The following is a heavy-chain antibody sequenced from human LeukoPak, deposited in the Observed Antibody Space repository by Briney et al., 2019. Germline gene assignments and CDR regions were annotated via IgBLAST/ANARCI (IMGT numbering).Heavy chain of an antibody. J-gene: IGHJ5*02. CDR1: GFKFDDYG. CDR3: AKSTEFTVSGFFDP. D-gene: IGHD4-17*01. Sequence: PGGSLRLSCAASGFKFDDYGMSWVRQAPGKGLEWVSGINWNGDSTGYAESVKGRFTISRENAKNSLYLQMNSLRADDTALYHCAKSTEFTVSGFFDPWGQGTLVTVSS. CDR2: INWNGDST. V-gene: IGHV3-20*01.